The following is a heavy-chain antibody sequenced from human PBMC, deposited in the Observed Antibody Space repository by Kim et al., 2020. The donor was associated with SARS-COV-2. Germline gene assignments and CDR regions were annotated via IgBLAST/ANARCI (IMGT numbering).Heavy chain of an antibody. Sequence: SETLSLTCAVYGGSFSGYYWSWIRQPPGKGLEWIGEINHSGSTNYNPSLKSRVTISVDTSKNQFSLKLSSVTAADTAVYYCARSTSRNWVDPWGQGTLVT. D-gene: IGHD2-2*01. CDR2: INHSGST. V-gene: IGHV4-34*01. CDR1: GGSFSGYY. J-gene: IGHJ5*02. CDR3: ARSTSRNWVDP.